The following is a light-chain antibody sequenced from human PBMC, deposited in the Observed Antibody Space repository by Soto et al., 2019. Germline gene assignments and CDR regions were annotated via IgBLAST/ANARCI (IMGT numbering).Light chain of an antibody. CDR3: SSYAGSNNFV. V-gene: IGLV2-8*01. CDR1: SXDIGAYIY. CDR2: EVS. Sequence: QSVLTQPPSASGSPGQSVTISCTGTSXDIGAYIYVSWYQQHPGKAPKLMISEVSRRPSGVPERFSGSKSGNTASLTVPGLQADDEAHYYCSSYAGSNNFVFGTGTKVTVL. J-gene: IGLJ1*01.